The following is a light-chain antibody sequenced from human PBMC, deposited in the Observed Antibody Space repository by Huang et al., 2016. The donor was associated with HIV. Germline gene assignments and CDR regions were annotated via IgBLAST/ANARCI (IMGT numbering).Light chain of an antibody. Sequence: ENVLTQSPGTLSLSPGERATLSCRATETVRDNYLAWFQQKPGQPPRLVIHGAFSRATGFPDRCSGSGSGTDFTLTISRLEPEDFAVYYCQQYGGSPTFGQGTRLEIK. J-gene: IGKJ5*01. CDR1: ETVRDNY. CDR3: QQYGGSPT. CDR2: GAF. V-gene: IGKV3-20*01.